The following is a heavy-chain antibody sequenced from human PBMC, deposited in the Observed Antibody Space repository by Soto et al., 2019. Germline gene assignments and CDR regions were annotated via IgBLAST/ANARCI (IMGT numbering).Heavy chain of an antibody. CDR2: IYYSGST. CDR3: ARVPPHIGTIYFAY. V-gene: IGHV4-31*03. D-gene: IGHD2-21*01. CDR1: GGSISSGGYY. Sequence: PSETLSLTCTVSGGSISSGGYYWSWIRQHPGKGLEWIGYIYYSGSTYYNPSLKSRVTISVDTSKNQFSLKLSSVTAADTAVYYCARVPPHIGTIYFAYWGQGTLVTVSS. J-gene: IGHJ4*02.